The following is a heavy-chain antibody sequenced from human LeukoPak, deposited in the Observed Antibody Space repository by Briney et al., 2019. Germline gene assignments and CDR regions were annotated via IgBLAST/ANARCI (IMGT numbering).Heavy chain of an antibody. CDR1: GYTFTGYY. CDR2: INPNSGGT. D-gene: IGHD3-10*01. Sequence: ASVMVSCKASGYTFTGYYMHWVRQAPGQGLEWMGWINPNSGGTNYAQKFQGRVTMTRDTSISTAYMELSRLRSDDTAVYYCARGRFQLLWFGELPYDWGQGTLVTVSS. CDR3: ARGRFQLLWFGELPYD. V-gene: IGHV1-2*02. J-gene: IGHJ4*02.